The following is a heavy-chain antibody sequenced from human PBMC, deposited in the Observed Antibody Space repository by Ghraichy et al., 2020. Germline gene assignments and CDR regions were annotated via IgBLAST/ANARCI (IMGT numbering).Heavy chain of an antibody. J-gene: IGHJ4*02. Sequence: SQTLSLTCTVSGGSISSSSYYWGWIRQPPGKGLEWIGSIYYNGNTYYNTPLKSRVTIFVDTSKNQFSLKLSSVTAADTAVYYCERHGTGDLWAAAGRGHFDYWGQGTLVTVSS. V-gene: IGHV4-39*01. CDR3: ERHGTGDLWAAAGRGHFDY. CDR1: GGSISSSSYY. D-gene: IGHD6-13*01. CDR2: IYYNGNT.